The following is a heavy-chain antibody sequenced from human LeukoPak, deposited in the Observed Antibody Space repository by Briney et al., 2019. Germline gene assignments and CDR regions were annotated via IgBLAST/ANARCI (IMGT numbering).Heavy chain of an antibody. J-gene: IGHJ5*02. D-gene: IGHD2-2*01. V-gene: IGHV3-7*01. CDR1: GFTFSSYW. CDR3: ARTDAETRNNWFDP. CDR2: IKQDGSEK. Sequence: GGSLRLSCAASGFTFSSYWMSWVRQAPGKGLEWAANIKQDGSEKYYVDSVKGRFTISRDNAKNSLYLQMNSLRAEDTAVYYCARTDAETRNNWFDPWGQGTLVTVSS.